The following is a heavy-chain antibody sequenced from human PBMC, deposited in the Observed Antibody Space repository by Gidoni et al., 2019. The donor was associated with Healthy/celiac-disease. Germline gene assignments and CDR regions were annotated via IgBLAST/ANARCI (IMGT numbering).Heavy chain of an antibody. D-gene: IGHD3-3*01. CDR1: GFSLSTSGVG. V-gene: IGHV2-5*01. CDR3: AHSKSYYDFWSGSSPLEVDY. CDR2: IYWNDDK. Sequence: QITLKESGPTLVKPTQTLTLTCTFSGFSLSTSGVGVGWIRQPPGKALEWLALIYWNDDKRYSPSLKSRLTITKDTSKNQVVLTMTNMDPVDTATYYCAHSKSYYDFWSGSSPLEVDYWGRGTLVTVSS. J-gene: IGHJ4*02.